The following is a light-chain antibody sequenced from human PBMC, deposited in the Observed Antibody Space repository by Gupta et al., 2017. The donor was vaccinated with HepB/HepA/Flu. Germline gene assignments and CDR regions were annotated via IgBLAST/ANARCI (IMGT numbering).Light chain of an antibody. CDR2: SAS. CDR3: QQDGTSPSS. V-gene: IGKV3-20*01. Sequence: EIVLTQPPGTLSLSPGERATLSCRASQSVRSRYLAWYQQKPGQAPRLLLYSASSRATGIPDRFSGSGSGTDFTLTISGLEPEYFAVYYCQQDGTSPSSFGQGTKLEIK. J-gene: IGKJ2*04. CDR1: QSVRSRY.